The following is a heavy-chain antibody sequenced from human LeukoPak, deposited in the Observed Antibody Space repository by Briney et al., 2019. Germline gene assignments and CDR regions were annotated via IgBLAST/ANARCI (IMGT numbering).Heavy chain of an antibody. CDR2: IIPILGIA. CDR3: ARDPQEHIVVVTARLLSYYYGMDV. D-gene: IGHD2-21*02. Sequence: SVTVSFTASGGTFSIYAISWVRQAPGQGLEWMGRIIPILGIANYAQKFQGRVTITADKSTSTAYMELSSLRSEDTAVYYCARDPQEHIVVVTARLLSYYYGMDVWGQGTTVTVSS. CDR1: GGTFSIYA. J-gene: IGHJ6*02. V-gene: IGHV1-69*04.